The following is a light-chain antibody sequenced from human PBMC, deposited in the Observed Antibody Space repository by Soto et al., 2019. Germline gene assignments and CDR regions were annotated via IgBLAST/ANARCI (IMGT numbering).Light chain of an antibody. CDR2: ENN. CDR3: GTWDSSLSAGGV. Sequence: SVLTQPPSVSAAPGQKVTISCSGRSSNIGNNYVSWNQQLPGTAPKLLIYENNKRPSGIPDRFSGSKSGTSATLGITGLQTGDEADYYCGTWDSSLSAGGVFGTGTKVT. J-gene: IGLJ1*01. CDR1: SSNIGNNY. V-gene: IGLV1-51*02.